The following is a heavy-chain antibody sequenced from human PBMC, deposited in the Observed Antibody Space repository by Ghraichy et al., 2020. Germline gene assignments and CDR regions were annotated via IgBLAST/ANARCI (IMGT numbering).Heavy chain of an antibody. D-gene: IGHD3-3*01. V-gene: IGHV3-23*01. J-gene: IGHJ4*02. Sequence: LSLTCAASGLTFKNYAMNWVRQAPGKGLEWVSEISGSGANTHYGDSVKGRFTISRDNSKNTVYLQMTSLRVEDTAVYYCAKAQFLEWSLDSWGQGTLVTVSS. CDR2: ISGSGANT. CDR3: AKAQFLEWSLDS. CDR1: GLTFKNYA.